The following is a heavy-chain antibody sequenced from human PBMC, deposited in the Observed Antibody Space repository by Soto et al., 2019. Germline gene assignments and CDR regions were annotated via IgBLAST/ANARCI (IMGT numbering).Heavy chain of an antibody. CDR2: INYSGGT. V-gene: IGHV4-59*08. CDR3: ARQGFGELHGLVDV. J-gene: IGHJ6*02. Sequence: QVQLQESGPRLVKPSETLSLTCTVSGGSLRSYYCSWFRQPPGKGLEWVGYINYSGGTFYNPSLKSRVTLSVDTPTHQSSLMVHSVTATDTAVYYCARQGFGELHGLVDVWGQGTTVTVSS. CDR1: GGSLRSYY. D-gene: IGHD3-10*01.